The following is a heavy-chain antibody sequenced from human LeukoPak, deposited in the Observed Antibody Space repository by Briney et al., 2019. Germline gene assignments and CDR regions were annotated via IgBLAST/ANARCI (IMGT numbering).Heavy chain of an antibody. CDR2: LYSDGNT. D-gene: IGHD2-21*02. Sequence: GGSLRLSCAASGFTVITNDMTWVRQAPGKGLEWVSVLYSDGNTKYADSVKGRFTISRDNSKNTLYLQMNSLRAEDTAVYYCAKWVLNPGVVVTASDAFDIWGQGTMVTVSS. J-gene: IGHJ3*02. CDR1: GFTVITND. V-gene: IGHV3-53*01. CDR3: AKWVLNPGVVVTASDAFDI.